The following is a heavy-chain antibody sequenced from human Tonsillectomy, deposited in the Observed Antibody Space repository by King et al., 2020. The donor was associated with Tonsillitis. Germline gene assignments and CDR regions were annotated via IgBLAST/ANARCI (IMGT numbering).Heavy chain of an antibody. J-gene: IGHJ5*02. D-gene: IGHD3-10*01. CDR3: TRAGYYRHDH. CDR1: GFTLSSYW. Sequence: VQLVESGGGLVQPGGSLRLSCAASGFTLSSYWMHWVRQAPGEGLVWVSRINGDGSTSTYADSVRGRFTISRDNARNTLYLQMNSLRVDDTAVYYCTRAGYYRHDHWGPGTLVTVSS. V-gene: IGHV3-74*01. CDR2: INGDGSTS.